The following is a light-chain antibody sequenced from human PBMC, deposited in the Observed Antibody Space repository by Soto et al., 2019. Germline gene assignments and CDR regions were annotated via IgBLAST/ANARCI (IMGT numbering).Light chain of an antibody. CDR2: GAS. J-gene: IGKJ4*01. Sequence: EFVLTQSPGTLSLSPGERTTLSCRASQTVRNNYLAWYQQKPGQAPRLLIYGASSRATGIPDRFSGSGSGTDFTLTISSLQPEDFATYYCQQLNSYPLTFGGGTKVDIK. V-gene: IGKV3-20*01. CDR3: QQLNSYPLT. CDR1: QTVRNNY.